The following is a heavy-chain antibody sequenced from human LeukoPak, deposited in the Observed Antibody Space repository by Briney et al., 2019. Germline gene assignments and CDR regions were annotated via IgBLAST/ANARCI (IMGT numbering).Heavy chain of an antibody. CDR2: ISPSGGST. J-gene: IGHJ4*02. CDR1: GYTFTSNY. CDR3: ARGYYYGSGSYPGGFDY. D-gene: IGHD3-10*01. V-gene: IGHV1-46*01. Sequence: ASVKVSCKAFGYTFTSNYMHWVRQAPGQGPEWMGVISPSGGSTTYAQKFQGRVTLTRDMSTSTDYLELSSLRSEDTAVYYCARGYYYGSGSYPGGFDYWGQGTLVTVSS.